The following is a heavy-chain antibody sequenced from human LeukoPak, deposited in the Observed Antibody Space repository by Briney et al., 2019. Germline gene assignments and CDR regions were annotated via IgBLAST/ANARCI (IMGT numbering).Heavy chain of an antibody. CDR2: IIPILGIA. D-gene: IGHD6-13*01. J-gene: IGHJ4*02. CDR3: ALVTQQLVGYFDY. Sequence: EASVKVSCKASGYTFTSYYMHWVRQAPGQGLEWMGRIIPILGIANYAQKFQGRVTITADKSTSTAYMELSSLRSEDTAVYYCALVTQQLVGYFDYWGQGTLVTVSS. CDR1: GYTFTSYY. V-gene: IGHV1-69*02.